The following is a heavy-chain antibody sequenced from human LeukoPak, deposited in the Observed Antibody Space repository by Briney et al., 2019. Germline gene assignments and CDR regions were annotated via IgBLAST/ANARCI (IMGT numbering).Heavy chain of an antibody. V-gene: IGHV3-20*04. CDR3: AREGGGRSYYYYYYMDV. J-gene: IGHJ6*03. D-gene: IGHD1-26*01. CDR1: GFTFSSYG. Sequence: RPGGSLRLSCAASGFTFSSYGMSWVRQAPGKGLEWVSGINWNGGSTGYADSVKGRFTISRDNAKNSLYLQMNSLRAEDTALYYCAREGGGRSYYYYYYMDVWGKGTTVTVSS. CDR2: INWNGGST.